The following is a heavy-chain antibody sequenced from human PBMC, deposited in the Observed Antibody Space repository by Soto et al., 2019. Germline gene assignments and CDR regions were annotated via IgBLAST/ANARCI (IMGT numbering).Heavy chain of an antibody. V-gene: IGHV4-39*01. J-gene: IGHJ3*02. CDR2: IYYSGST. CDR3: APFFDFWSGYFHDAFDI. Sequence: QLQLQESGPGLVKPSETLSLTCTVSGGSISSSSYYWGWIRQPPGKRLEWIGSIYYSGSTYYNPSLKSRVTISVDTSKNQFSLRLSSVTAADTAVYYCAPFFDFWSGYFHDAFDIWGQGTMVTVSS. CDR1: GGSISSSSYY. D-gene: IGHD3-3*01.